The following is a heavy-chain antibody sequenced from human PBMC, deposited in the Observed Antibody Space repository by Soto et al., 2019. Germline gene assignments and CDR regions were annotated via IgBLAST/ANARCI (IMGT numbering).Heavy chain of an antibody. D-gene: IGHD2-15*01. Sequence: QVQLQESGPGLVKPSQTLSLTCTVSGGSISSGDYYWSWIRQPPGKGLEWIGYIYYSGSTSYNPSLKSRVTISVDTSKNQFSLKLSSVTAADTAVYYCARDGHCSGGSCYQPLDYWGQGTLVTVSS. CDR3: ARDGHCSGGSCYQPLDY. CDR1: GGSISSGDYY. V-gene: IGHV4-30-4*01. CDR2: IYYSGST. J-gene: IGHJ4*02.